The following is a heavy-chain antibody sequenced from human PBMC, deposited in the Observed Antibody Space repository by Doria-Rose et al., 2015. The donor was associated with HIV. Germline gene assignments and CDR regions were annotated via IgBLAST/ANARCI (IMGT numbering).Heavy chain of an antibody. CDR1: GVSLSSPGMG. Sequence: QESGPVLVKPTETLTLTCTVSGVSLSSPGMGVSWIRQPPGKALEWLANICSDDERSYTTSLTSRLTISRGTSKSQVVLTMTDMDPVDTATYYCARIKSSRWYHKYYFDFWGQGTLVIVST. D-gene: IGHD6-13*01. CDR3: ARIKSSRWYHKYYFDF. J-gene: IGHJ4*02. V-gene: IGHV2-26*01. CDR2: ICSDDER.